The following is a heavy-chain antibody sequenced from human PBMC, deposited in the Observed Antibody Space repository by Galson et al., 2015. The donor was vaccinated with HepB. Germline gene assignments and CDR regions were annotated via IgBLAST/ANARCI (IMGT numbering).Heavy chain of an antibody. CDR3: AKYGCGNTCSGRAFDY. CDR2: LSLSGTST. Sequence: SLRLSCAASGFTLSSYAMSWVRQAPGKGLEWVSGLSLSGTSTYYADSVKGRFTISRDNSKNMLYLQMNSLRAEDTAVYYFAKYGCGNTCSGRAFDYWGQGTLVTVSS. CDR1: GFTLSSYA. V-gene: IGHV3-23*01. J-gene: IGHJ4*02. D-gene: IGHD5-18*01.